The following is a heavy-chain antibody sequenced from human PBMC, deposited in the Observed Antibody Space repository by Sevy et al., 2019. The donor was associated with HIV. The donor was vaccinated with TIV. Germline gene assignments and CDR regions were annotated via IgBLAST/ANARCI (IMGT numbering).Heavy chain of an antibody. J-gene: IGHJ4*02. CDR1: GFTFSSYS. Sequence: GGSLRLSCAASGFTFSSYSMNWVRQAPGKGLEWVSYISSSSSTIYYADSVKGRFTISRDNAKNSLYLQMNSLRDEETAVYYCARDTVGSIVGATLGVDYWGQGTLVTVSS. CDR3: ARDTVGSIVGATLGVDY. V-gene: IGHV3-48*02. D-gene: IGHD1-26*01. CDR2: ISSSSSTI.